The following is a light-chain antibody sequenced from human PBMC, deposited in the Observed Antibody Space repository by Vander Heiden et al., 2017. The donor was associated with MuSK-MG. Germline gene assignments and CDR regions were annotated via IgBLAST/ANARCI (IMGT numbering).Light chain of an antibody. CDR3: RQALQTPLT. V-gene: IGKV2-28*01. J-gene: IGKJ4*01. CDR2: LGS. Sequence: MLMAQSPLCLRGTTGEPASISCRSSQSLLHSNGYNYLDWYLQKPGQSPQLLIYLGSNRASGVPDRFSGSGSGTDFTLKISRVEAEDVGVYYCRQALQTPLTFGGGTKVEIK. CDR1: QSLLHSNGYNY.